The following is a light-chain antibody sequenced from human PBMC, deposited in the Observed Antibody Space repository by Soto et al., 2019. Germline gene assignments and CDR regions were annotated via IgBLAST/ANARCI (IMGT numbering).Light chain of an antibody. CDR1: SSDVSGYNY. Sequence: QSVLTQPASVSGSPGQSISISCTGTSSDVSGYNYVSWYQQHPGKAPKLMIYDVSNRPSGVSNRLSGSKSGNTASLTISKFHAEDEADYYCSSYTSSSTRIVFGTGTKVTVL. CDR3: SSYTSSSTRIV. J-gene: IGLJ1*01. V-gene: IGLV2-14*01. CDR2: DVS.